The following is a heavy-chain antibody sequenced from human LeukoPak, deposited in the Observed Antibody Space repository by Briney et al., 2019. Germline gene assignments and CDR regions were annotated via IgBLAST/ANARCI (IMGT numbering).Heavy chain of an antibody. CDR3: ARDKSGSGIAVANDAFDI. Sequence: GGSLRLSCAASGFTFSSYSMNWVRQAPGKGLEWVPSISSSSSYIYYADSVKGRFTISRDNAKNSLYLQMNSLRAEDTAVYYCARDKSGSGIAVANDAFDIWGQGTVVTVSS. D-gene: IGHD6-19*01. CDR2: ISSSSSYI. CDR1: GFTFSSYS. V-gene: IGHV3-21*01. J-gene: IGHJ3*02.